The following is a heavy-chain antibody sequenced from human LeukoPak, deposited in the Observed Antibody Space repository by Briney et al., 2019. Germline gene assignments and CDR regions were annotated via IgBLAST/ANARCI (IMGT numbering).Heavy chain of an antibody. CDR3: ARDEQLDPPPYNWFDP. V-gene: IGHV3-30*04. Sequence: GGSLRLSCAASGFTFSSYAMHWVRQAPGKGLEWVAVISYDGSNKYYADSVKGRFTTSRDNSKNTLYLQMNSLRAEDTAVYYCARDEQLDPPPYNWFDPWGQGTLVTVSS. J-gene: IGHJ5*02. CDR1: GFTFSSYA. D-gene: IGHD6-13*01. CDR2: ISYDGSNK.